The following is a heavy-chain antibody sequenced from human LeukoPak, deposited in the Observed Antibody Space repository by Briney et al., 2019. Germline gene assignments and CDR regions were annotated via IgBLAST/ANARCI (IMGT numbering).Heavy chain of an antibody. CDR1: GCSISSYY. V-gene: IGHV4-59*01. CDR3: ARRAYSSGWYYFDY. D-gene: IGHD6-19*01. CDR2: IYYSGST. J-gene: IGHJ4*02. Sequence: SETLSLTCTVSGCSISSYYWSWIRQPPGKGLEWIGYIYYSGSTNYNPSLKSRVTISVDTSKNQFSLTLSSVTAADTAMYYCARRAYSSGWYYFDYWGQGTLVTVSS.